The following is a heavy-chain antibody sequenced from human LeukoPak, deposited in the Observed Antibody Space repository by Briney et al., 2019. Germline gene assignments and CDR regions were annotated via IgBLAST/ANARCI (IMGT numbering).Heavy chain of an antibody. CDR2: IYTSGST. J-gene: IGHJ6*03. D-gene: IGHD6-13*01. V-gene: IGHV4-4*07. CDR3: ARESPAAGPRYYYMDV. Sequence: SETLSLTCTVSGGSISSYYWSWIRQPAGKGLEWIGRIYTSGSTNYNPSLKSRVTMSVGTSKNQFSLKLSSVTAADMAVYYCARESPAAGPRYYYMDVWGKGTTVTISS. CDR1: GGSISSYY.